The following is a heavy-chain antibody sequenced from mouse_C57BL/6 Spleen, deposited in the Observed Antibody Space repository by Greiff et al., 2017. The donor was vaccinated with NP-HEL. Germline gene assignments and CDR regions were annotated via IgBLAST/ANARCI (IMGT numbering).Heavy chain of an antibody. Sequence: EVKLVESGGDLVKPGGSLKLSCAASGFTFSSYGMSWVRQTPDKRLEWVATISSGGSYTYYPDSVKGRFTISRDNAKNTLYLQMSSLKSEDTAMYYCARGYDYYAMDYWGQGTSVTVSS. CDR2: ISSGGSYT. CDR1: GFTFSSYG. CDR3: ARGYDYYAMDY. J-gene: IGHJ4*01. V-gene: IGHV5-6*01. D-gene: IGHD2-2*01.